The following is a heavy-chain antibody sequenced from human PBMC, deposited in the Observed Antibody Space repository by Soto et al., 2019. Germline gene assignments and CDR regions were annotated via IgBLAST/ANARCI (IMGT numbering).Heavy chain of an antibody. CDR3: VKDSYADFHRVLSTAEYFFDY. V-gene: IGHV3-9*01. Sequence: GGSLRLTCTASGFTFDDYAMHWVRQGPGRGLEWVSGITWNSGKIAYADSVKGRFTIARDDDNNSLYLQMNSLRPEDTALYYCVKDSYADFHRVLSTAEYFFDYWGHGTLVTVSS. J-gene: IGHJ4*01. CDR2: ITWNSGKI. CDR1: GFTFDDYA. D-gene: IGHD2-15*01.